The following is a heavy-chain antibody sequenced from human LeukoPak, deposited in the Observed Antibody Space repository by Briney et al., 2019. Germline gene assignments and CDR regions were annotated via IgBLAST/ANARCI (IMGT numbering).Heavy chain of an antibody. CDR3: ARGRRMVRGSEYFQH. CDR1: GFTFSSYW. Sequence: GGSLRLSCAASGFTFSSYWMSWVRQAPGKGLEWVANIKQDGSEKYYVDSVKGRFTISRDNAKNSLYLQMNSLRAEDTAVYYCARGRRMVRGSEYFQHWGQGTLVTVSS. CDR2: IKQDGSEK. J-gene: IGHJ1*01. V-gene: IGHV3-7*01. D-gene: IGHD3-10*01.